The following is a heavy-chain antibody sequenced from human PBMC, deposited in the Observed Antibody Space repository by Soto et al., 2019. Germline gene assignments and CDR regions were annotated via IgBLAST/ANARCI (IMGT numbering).Heavy chain of an antibody. CDR1: GYTFTSYA. D-gene: IGHD4-4*01. CDR3: ASSYSNYALIDYYYYGMDV. J-gene: IGHJ6*02. Sequence: ASVKVSCKASGYTFTSYAMHWVRQAPGQRLEWMGWINAGNGNTKYSQKFQGRVTITRDTSASTAYMELSSLRSGDTAVYYCASSYSNYALIDYYYYGMDVWGQGTTVTVSS. CDR2: INAGNGNT. V-gene: IGHV1-3*01.